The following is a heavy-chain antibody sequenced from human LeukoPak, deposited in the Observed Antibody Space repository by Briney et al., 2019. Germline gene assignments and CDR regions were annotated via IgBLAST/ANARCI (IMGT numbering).Heavy chain of an antibody. CDR3: ARDLGEALGYCSSTSCPTFDY. Sequence: PGGSLRLSCAASGFTFSSYAMHWVRQAPGKGLEWVAVISYDGSNKYYADSVKGRFTISRDNSKNTLYLQMNSLKAEDTAVYYCARDLGEALGYCSSTSCPTFDYWGQGTLVTVSS. D-gene: IGHD2-2*01. J-gene: IGHJ4*02. V-gene: IGHV3-30-3*01. CDR1: GFTFSSYA. CDR2: ISYDGSNK.